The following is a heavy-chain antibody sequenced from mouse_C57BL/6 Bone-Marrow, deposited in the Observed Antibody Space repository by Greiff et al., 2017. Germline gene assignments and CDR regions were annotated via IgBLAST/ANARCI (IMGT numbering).Heavy chain of an antibody. CDR2: IDPSDSYT. CDR3: ARRRFCFRTLDY. V-gene: IGHV1-69*01. Sequence: VKLQQSGAELVMPGASVKLSCKASGYTFTSYWMHWVKQRPGQGLEWIGEIDPSDSYTNYNQKFKGKSTLTVDKSSSTAYMQLSSLTSEDSAVYYCARRRFCFRTLDYWGQGTTLTVSS. J-gene: IGHJ2*01. CDR1: GYTFTSYW.